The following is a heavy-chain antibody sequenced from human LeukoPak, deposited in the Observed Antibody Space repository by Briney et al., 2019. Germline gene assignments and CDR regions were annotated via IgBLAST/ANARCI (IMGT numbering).Heavy chain of an antibody. V-gene: IGHV1-2*02. J-gene: IGHJ5*02. CDR2: INPNSGGT. Sequence: ASVKVSCKASGYTFTVYYMHWVRQAPGQGLEWMGWINPNSGGTNYAQKFQGRVTMTRDTSISTAYMELSRLRSDDTAVYYCARDNSVEDTAWWFDPWGQGTLVTVSS. D-gene: IGHD4-23*01. CDR3: ARDNSVEDTAWWFDP. CDR1: GYTFTVYY.